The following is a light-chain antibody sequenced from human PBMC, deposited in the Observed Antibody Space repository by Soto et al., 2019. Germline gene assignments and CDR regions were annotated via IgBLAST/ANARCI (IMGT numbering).Light chain of an antibody. CDR3: QLSHGIPHT. CDR1: QTLSTY. Sequence: DIQMTQSPSSLSASVGDRVTITCRASQTLSTYLNWYQQNPGKAPKLPLYAASTLQSGVPSRFSRSESGTDFTLTISSLQPQDFATDCCQLSHGIPHTFGQGTKLEIK. CDR2: AAS. J-gene: IGKJ2*01. V-gene: IGKV1-39*01.